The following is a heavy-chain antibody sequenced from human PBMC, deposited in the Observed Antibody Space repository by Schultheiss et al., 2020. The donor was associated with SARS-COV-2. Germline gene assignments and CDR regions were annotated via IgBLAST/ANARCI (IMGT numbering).Heavy chain of an antibody. CDR3: AKDNGAGWELGDWAFDI. J-gene: IGHJ3*02. D-gene: IGHD1-26*01. CDR2: ISWNSGSI. Sequence: GGSLRLSCAASGFTFSNAWMSWVRQAPGKGLEWVSGISWNSGSIGYADSVKGRFTISRDNAKNSLYLQMNSLRAEDTALYYCAKDNGAGWELGDWAFDIWGQGTMVTVSS. CDR1: GFTFSNAW. V-gene: IGHV3-9*01.